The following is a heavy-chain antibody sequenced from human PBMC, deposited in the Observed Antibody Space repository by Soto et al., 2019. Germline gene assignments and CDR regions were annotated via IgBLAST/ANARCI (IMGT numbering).Heavy chain of an antibody. Sequence: GGSLRLSCVAPGFTFSSYWMHWVRQAPGKGLVWVSRIKTDGSSTSYADSVKGRFTISRDNAKNTLYLQMNSLRAEDTAVYYCTRERFDPWGQGTLVTVSS. J-gene: IGHJ5*02. CDR2: IKTDGSST. CDR1: GFTFSSYW. CDR3: TRERFDP. V-gene: IGHV3-74*01.